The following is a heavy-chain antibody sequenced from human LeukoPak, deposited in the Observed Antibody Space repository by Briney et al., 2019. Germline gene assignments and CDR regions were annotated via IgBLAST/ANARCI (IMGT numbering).Heavy chain of an antibody. J-gene: IGHJ6*02. CDR3: AREKHGYYYGSGREYYYGMDV. D-gene: IGHD3-10*01. CDR1: GYTFSSYG. V-gene: IGHV1-18*01. Sequence: ASVKVSCKASGYTFSSYGITWVRQAPGQGLEWMGWVSTSNGNTKYAQKLRGRITMTADTSTSTAYMELRSLRYDDTGVYYCAREKHGYYYGSGREYYYGMDVWGQGTTVTVSS. CDR2: VSTSNGNT.